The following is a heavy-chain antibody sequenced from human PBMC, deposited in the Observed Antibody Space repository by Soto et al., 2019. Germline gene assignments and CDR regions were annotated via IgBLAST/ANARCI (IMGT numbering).Heavy chain of an antibody. V-gene: IGHV3-21*01. CDR2: ISSSSSYI. CDR3: ARDLGCSGGSCYPNNWFDP. CDR1: GFTFSSYS. J-gene: IGHJ5*02. D-gene: IGHD2-15*01. Sequence: GGSLRLSCAASGFTFSSYSMNWVRQAPGKGLEWVSSISSSSSYIYYADSVKGRFTISRDNAKNSLYLQMNSLRAEDTAVYYCARDLGCSGGSCYPNNWFDPWGQGTLVTVSS.